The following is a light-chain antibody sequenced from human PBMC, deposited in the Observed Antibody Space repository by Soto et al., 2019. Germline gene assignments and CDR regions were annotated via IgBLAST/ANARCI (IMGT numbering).Light chain of an antibody. CDR3: QQYNSYST. Sequence: DIQMTQSASTLSASLGDRVTITCRASQSISRWLAWHQQKPGKAPRLPIYDASNLQRGVPSRFSGSGSGTEFTLTISSLQPDDFATYYCQQYNSYSTFGQGTKV. V-gene: IGKV1-5*01. CDR1: QSISRW. J-gene: IGKJ1*01. CDR2: DAS.